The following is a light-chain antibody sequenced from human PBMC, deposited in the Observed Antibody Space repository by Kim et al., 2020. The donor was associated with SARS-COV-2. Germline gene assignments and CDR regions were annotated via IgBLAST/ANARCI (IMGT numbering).Light chain of an antibody. Sequence: PASTSCRGRQSLVHSDGNTYLSWFQQRPGQSPRRLIYKASNRDSGVPDRFSGSGSGTDFTLKISRVEAEDVGVYYCMQSTQWPGTFGGGTKVDIK. CDR2: KAS. V-gene: IGKV2-30*02. CDR1: QSLVHSDGNTY. J-gene: IGKJ4*01. CDR3: MQSTQWPGT.